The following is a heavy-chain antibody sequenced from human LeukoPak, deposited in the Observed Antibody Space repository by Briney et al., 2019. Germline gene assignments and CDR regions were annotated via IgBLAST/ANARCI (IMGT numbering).Heavy chain of an antibody. Sequence: GGSLRLSCTGSGFIFGSYWMSWVRQAPGKGLEWVANIKQDGSEKYYVDSVKGRFTISRDNAKNSLYLQMSSLRAEDTAVYYCARPLRFEGVDYWGQGTLVTVSS. V-gene: IGHV3-7*01. D-gene: IGHD3-3*01. J-gene: IGHJ4*02. CDR2: IKQDGSEK. CDR1: GFIFGSYW. CDR3: ARPLRFEGVDY.